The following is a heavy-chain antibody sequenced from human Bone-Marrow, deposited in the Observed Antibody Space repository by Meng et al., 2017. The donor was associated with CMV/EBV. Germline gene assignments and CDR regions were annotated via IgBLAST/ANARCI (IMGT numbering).Heavy chain of an antibody. J-gene: IGHJ4*02. V-gene: IGHV3-7*03. D-gene: IGHD2-2*01. CDR1: GFTFSSYW. CDR2: IKQDGSEK. Sequence: GESLKISCAASGFTFSSYWMSWVRQAPGKGLEWVANIKQDGSEKYYVDSVRGRFTISRDNAKNSLYLQMNSLRAEDMALYYCAKDMSRVVVPAAIDYWGQGTLVTVSS. CDR3: AKDMSRVVVPAAIDY.